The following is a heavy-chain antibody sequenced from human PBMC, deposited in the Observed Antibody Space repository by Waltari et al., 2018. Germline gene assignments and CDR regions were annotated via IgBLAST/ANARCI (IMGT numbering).Heavy chain of an antibody. CDR2: IYYSGST. CDR1: GGSISSYY. J-gene: IGHJ6*03. D-gene: IGHD3-3*01. CDR3: ARNFWSGYFPYYYYYYYMDV. Sequence: QVQLQESGPGLVKPSETLSLTCTVSGGSISSYYWSWIRQPPGKGLEWIGYIYYSGSTNYNPSLKSRVTISVDTSKNQFSLKLSSVTAADTAVYYCARNFWSGYFPYYYYYYYMDVWGKGTTVTVSS. V-gene: IGHV4-59*01.